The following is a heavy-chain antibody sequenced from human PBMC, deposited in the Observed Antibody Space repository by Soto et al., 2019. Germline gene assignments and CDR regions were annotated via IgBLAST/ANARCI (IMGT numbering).Heavy chain of an antibody. CDR1: GYTFTSYG. V-gene: IGHV1-18*01. J-gene: IGHJ5*02. Sequence: ASVKVSCKASGYTFTSYGISWVRQAPGQGLEWMGWISAYNGNTNYAQKLQGRVTMTTDTSTSTAYMELRSLRPDDTAVYYCANSYGPLNWFDPWGQGTLVTVSS. CDR3: ANSYGPLNWFDP. D-gene: IGHD5-18*01. CDR2: ISAYNGNT.